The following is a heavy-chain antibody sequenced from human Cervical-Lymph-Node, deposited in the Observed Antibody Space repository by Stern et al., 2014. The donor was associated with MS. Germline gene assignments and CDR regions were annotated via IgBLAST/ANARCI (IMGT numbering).Heavy chain of an antibody. V-gene: IGHV7-4-1*02. CDR2: INHNTGNS. D-gene: IGHD5-18*01. J-gene: IGHJ4*02. CDR1: GYTLTNYP. Sequence: VQLVESGSELKKPGASVKVSCKASGYTLTNYPMHWVRQAPGQGLEWLGWINHNTGNSKYAQGFTGRFVFSLDTSVSTAYLQISNLKAEDTAVYYCARDFVDTAMITRSDYLDCWGQGTLVTVSS. CDR3: ARDFVDTAMITRSDYLDC.